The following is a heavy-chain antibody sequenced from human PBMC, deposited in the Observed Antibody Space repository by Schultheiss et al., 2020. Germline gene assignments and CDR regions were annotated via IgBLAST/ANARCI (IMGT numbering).Heavy chain of an antibody. CDR1: GFTFSDYY. CDR2: ISSSGDNT. D-gene: IGHD4-17*01. CDR3: ARLNYGDYSGADY. V-gene: IGHV3-11*04. Sequence: GGSLRLSCAASGFTFSDYYMSWIRQAPGKGLEWVSYISSSGDNTYYADSVKGRFTISRDNAKNSLYLQMNSLRAEDTAVYYCARLNYGDYSGADYWGQGTLVTVSS. J-gene: IGHJ4*02.